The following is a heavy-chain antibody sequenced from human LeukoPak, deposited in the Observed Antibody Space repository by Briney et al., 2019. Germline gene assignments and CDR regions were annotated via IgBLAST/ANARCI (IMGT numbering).Heavy chain of an antibody. CDR3: ARARRDCSGGSCYPDYNWFDP. Sequence: PGGSLRLSCAASGFTFSSYEINCVRPAPGKGLDWVSYISSSGSAIYYADSVRGRFTISRDNAKNSLYLQMNSLKAEDTAVYYCARARRDCSGGSCYPDYNWFDPWGQGTLVTVSS. J-gene: IGHJ5*02. V-gene: IGHV3-48*03. CDR1: GFTFSSYE. D-gene: IGHD2-15*01. CDR2: ISSSGSAI.